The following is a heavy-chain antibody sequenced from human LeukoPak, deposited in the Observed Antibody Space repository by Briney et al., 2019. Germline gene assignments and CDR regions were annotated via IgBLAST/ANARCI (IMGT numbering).Heavy chain of an antibody. CDR3: ARVAHHKGIAVAGPHFDY. D-gene: IGHD6-19*01. V-gene: IGHV3-21*01. CDR1: GFTFSSYS. Sequence: VKPGGSLRLSCAASGFTFSSYSMNWVRQAPGKGLEWVSSISSSSSYIYYADSVKGRFTISRDNAKNSLYLQMNSLRAEDTAVYYCARVAHHKGIAVAGPHFDYWGQGTLVTVSS. J-gene: IGHJ4*02. CDR2: ISSSSSYI.